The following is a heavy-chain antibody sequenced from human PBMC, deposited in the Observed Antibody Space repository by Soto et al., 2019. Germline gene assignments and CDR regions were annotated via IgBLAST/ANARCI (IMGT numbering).Heavy chain of an antibody. Sequence: PGGSLRLSCAASGVTFSSYAMSWVRQAPGKGLDWVSAISGSGGSTYYADSVKGRFTISRDNSKNTLYLQMNSLRAEDTAVHYCARDLQVYSGSYWDEYGMDVWGQGTTVTVSS. CDR1: GVTFSSYA. CDR3: ARDLQVYSGSYWDEYGMDV. CDR2: ISGSGGST. V-gene: IGHV3-23*01. D-gene: IGHD1-26*01. J-gene: IGHJ6*02.